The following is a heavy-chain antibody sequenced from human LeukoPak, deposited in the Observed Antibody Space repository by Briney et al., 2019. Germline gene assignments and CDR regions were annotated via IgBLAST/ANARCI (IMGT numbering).Heavy chain of an antibody. V-gene: IGHV3-48*01. D-gene: IGHD3-16*01. CDR3: ARAFRGLREYYYYMDV. CDR2: ISSSSSAI. CDR1: GFTFSNYT. Sequence: GGSLRLSCAASGFTFSNYTMNWVRQAPGKGLEWVSYISSSSSAIFYADSVKGRFTISRDNAKNSLYLQMNSLRAEDTAVYYCARAFRGLREYYYYMDVWGKGTTVTVSS. J-gene: IGHJ6*03.